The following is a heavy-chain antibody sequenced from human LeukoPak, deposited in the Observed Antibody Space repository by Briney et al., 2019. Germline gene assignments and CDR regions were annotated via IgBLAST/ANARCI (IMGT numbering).Heavy chain of an antibody. V-gene: IGHV1-8*01. J-gene: IGHJ6*02. D-gene: IGHD3-3*01. CDR2: MNPNSGNT. Sequence: ASVKVSCKASGYTFTSYDINWVRQATGQGLGWMGWMNPNSGNTGYAQKSQGRVTMTRNTSISTAYMELSSLRSEDTAVYYCARGPYYDFWSGYYHYYYYGMDVWGQGTTVTVSS. CDR3: ARGPYYDFWSGYYHYYYYGMDV. CDR1: GYTFTSYD.